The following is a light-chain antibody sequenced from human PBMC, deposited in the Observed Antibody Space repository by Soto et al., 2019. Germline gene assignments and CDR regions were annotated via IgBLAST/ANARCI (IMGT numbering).Light chain of an antibody. J-gene: IGKJ4*01. CDR3: QQYNNWPSALT. CDR1: QSVSSN. Sequence: EIVMTQSPATLSASPGERATLSCRASQSVSSNLAWYQQKPGQAPRLFIYGASTRATGIPARFSGSGSGTEFTLTISSLQSEDFAVYYCQQYNNWPSALTFGGGTKVDIK. V-gene: IGKV3-15*01. CDR2: GAS.